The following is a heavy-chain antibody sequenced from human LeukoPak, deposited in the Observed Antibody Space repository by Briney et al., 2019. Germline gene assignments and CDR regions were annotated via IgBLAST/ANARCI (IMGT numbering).Heavy chain of an antibody. CDR2: ISTYNGNT. CDR1: GYTFTSYS. Sequence: ASVKVSCMASGYTFTSYSMSWVRQDPGQGLEWMGWISTYNGNTNYAQKLHGRVTMTTDTSTSTAYMELRSLRSDDTAVYYCARERRDAFNIDYWGQGTLVTVSS. J-gene: IGHJ4*02. D-gene: IGHD5-24*01. V-gene: IGHV1-18*01. CDR3: ARERRDAFNIDY.